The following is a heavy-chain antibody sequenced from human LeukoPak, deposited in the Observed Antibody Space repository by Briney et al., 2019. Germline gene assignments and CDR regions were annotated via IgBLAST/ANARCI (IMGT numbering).Heavy chain of an antibody. CDR3: ARGPSSSWYGPWFDP. D-gene: IGHD6-13*01. CDR2: INHNGST. Sequence: PSETLSLTRAVYGGSFSGYYWSWIRQPPGKGLEWIGEINHNGSTNYNPSLKSRVTISVDTSKNQFSLKLSSVTAADTAVYYCARGPSSSWYGPWFDPWGQGTLVTVSS. CDR1: GGSFSGYY. J-gene: IGHJ5*02. V-gene: IGHV4-34*01.